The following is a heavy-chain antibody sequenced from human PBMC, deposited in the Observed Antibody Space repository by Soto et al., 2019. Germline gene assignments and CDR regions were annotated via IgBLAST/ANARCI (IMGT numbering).Heavy chain of an antibody. CDR3: ARVGGVAAFFDY. V-gene: IGHV1-69*06. CDR1: GGTFSSYA. CDR2: IIPIFGTA. J-gene: IGHJ4*02. Sequence: SVKVSCKASGGTFSSYAISWVRQAPGQGLEWMGGIIPIFGTADYAQKFQGRVTITADKSTSTAYMELSSLRSEDTAVYYCARVGGVAAFFDYWGQGTLVTVSS. D-gene: IGHD6-13*01.